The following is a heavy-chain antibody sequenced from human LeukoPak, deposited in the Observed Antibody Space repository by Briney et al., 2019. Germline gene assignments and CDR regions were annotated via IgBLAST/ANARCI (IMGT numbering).Heavy chain of an antibody. CDR1: GFAFNTYW. Sequence: GGSLRLSCAASGFAFNTYWMSWIRQAPGKGLEWVANIGQDGTEKHHVDSVRGRFAISRDNAKNSVFLQMNSLRAEDTAVYYCARDRDGKDYWGQGTLVTVSS. D-gene: IGHD1-1*01. V-gene: IGHV3-7*03. J-gene: IGHJ4*02. CDR3: ARDRDGKDY. CDR2: IGQDGTEK.